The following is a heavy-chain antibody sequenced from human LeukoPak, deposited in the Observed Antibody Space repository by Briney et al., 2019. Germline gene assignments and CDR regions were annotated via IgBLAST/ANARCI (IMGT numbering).Heavy chain of an antibody. D-gene: IGHD3-22*01. Sequence: PSETLSLTCTVSGGSISSYYWSWIRQPPGKGLEWIGYIYYSGSTNYNPSLKSRVTISVDTSKNQFSLKLSSVTAADTAVYYCARSRDYYDDAFDIWGQGTMVTVSS. V-gene: IGHV4-59*01. CDR1: GGSISSYY. CDR2: IYYSGST. J-gene: IGHJ3*02. CDR3: ARSRDYYDDAFDI.